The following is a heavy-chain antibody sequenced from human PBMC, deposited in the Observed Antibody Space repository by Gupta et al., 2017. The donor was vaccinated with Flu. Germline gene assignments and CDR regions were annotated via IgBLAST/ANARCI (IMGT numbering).Heavy chain of an antibody. Sequence: LVESGGGLVQPGGSLRLSCVASGFTFSPYEMNWVRLTPGKGLEWVAFISSSAVTYHTDSGKGRFTISRDNAKNSVYLQMNSLRAEDTGLYYCARGHWDLWGQGTPVNVSS. CDR3: ARGHWDL. CDR2: ISSSAVT. D-gene: IGHD1-26*01. V-gene: IGHV3-48*03. CDR1: GFTFSPYE. J-gene: IGHJ4*02.